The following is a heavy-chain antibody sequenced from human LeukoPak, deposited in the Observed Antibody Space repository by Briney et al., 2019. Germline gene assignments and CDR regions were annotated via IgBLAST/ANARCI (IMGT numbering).Heavy chain of an antibody. D-gene: IGHD1-26*01. V-gene: IGHV4-4*07. J-gene: IGHJ6*03. Sequence: SETLSLTCTVSGGSISGYFWSWIRQPAGKGLEWIGRIYTSGSTNYNPSLKSRVTMSVDTSKSQFSLKLSSVTAADTAVYYCARDRRAGLLYYYMDVWGKGTTVTVSS. CDR2: IYTSGST. CDR1: GGSISGYF. CDR3: ARDRRAGLLYYYMDV.